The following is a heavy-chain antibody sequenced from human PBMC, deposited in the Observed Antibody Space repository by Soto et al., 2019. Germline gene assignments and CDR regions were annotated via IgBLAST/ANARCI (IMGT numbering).Heavy chain of an antibody. Sequence: VQLVQSGAEVKKPGASVKVSCKASGYTFTSYDINWVRQATGQGLEWMGWMNPNSGNTGYAQKFQGRVTMTRNTSISTAYMELSSLRSEDTAVYYCAREVPLYSSSRDRWFDPWGQGTLVTVSS. D-gene: IGHD6-13*01. CDR2: MNPNSGNT. CDR1: GYTFTSYD. J-gene: IGHJ5*02. V-gene: IGHV1-8*01. CDR3: AREVPLYSSSRDRWFDP.